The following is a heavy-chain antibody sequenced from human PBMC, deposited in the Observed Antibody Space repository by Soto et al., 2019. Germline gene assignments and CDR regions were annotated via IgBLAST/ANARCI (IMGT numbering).Heavy chain of an antibody. D-gene: IGHD3-16*01. CDR3: TSDTFGLRDT. J-gene: IGHJ5*02. CDR1: GFPFSHYW. V-gene: IGHV3-74*01. Sequence: GGSLRLSCAASGFPFSHYWMHWVRQTPGKGLVWVSRINPAGTITNYADSVEGRFTISRDNADSALFLQMNSLSAEDTAIYYCTSDTFGLRDTWGQGTLVTVSS. CDR2: INPAGTIT.